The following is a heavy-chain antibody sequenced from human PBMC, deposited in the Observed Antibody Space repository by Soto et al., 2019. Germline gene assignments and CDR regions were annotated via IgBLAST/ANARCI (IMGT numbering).Heavy chain of an antibody. CDR1: GGSGSIKRYS. CDR2: IYSTENT. J-gene: IGHJ6*02. CDR3: SRLNGYWDSTSCHGDYGMDV. Sequence: TETLSLTCTVSGGSGSIKRYSWGWIRQSPGKGLEWFGTIYSTENTYYPPSLLSPVTISVDTSMNGFSLRLSSVTAADTAVYYCSRLNGYWDSTSCHGDYGMDVWGQGTTVTVSS. V-gene: IGHV4-39*01. D-gene: IGHD2-2*03.